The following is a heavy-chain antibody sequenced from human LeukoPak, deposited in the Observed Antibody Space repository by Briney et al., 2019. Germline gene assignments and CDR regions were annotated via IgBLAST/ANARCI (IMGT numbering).Heavy chain of an antibody. D-gene: IGHD6-13*01. CDR3: ARQRGYSSSWYPSNWFDP. Sequence: SETLSLTCTVSGGSIRSHYWSWIRQPPGKGLEWIGYIYTSGSTNYNPSLKSRVTISVDTSKNQFSLKLSSVTAADTAVYYCARQRGYSSSWYPSNWFDPWGQGTLVTVSS. V-gene: IGHV4-4*09. CDR1: GGSIRSHY. J-gene: IGHJ5*02. CDR2: IYTSGST.